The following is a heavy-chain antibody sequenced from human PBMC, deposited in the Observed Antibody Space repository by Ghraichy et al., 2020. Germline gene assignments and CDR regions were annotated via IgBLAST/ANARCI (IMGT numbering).Heavy chain of an antibody. CDR1: GFTFSSHW. D-gene: IGHD2-21*02. Sequence: GVLRLSCVGSGFTFSSHWMSWVRQVPGKGLEWVANIKRDGSQKYYVGSLKGRFTISRDNAKNSLYLQMSSLRAGDTAVYYCARDSGDWTLDYWGQGTLVTVSS. CDR3: ARDSGDWTLDY. J-gene: IGHJ4*02. CDR2: IKRDGSQK. V-gene: IGHV3-7*03.